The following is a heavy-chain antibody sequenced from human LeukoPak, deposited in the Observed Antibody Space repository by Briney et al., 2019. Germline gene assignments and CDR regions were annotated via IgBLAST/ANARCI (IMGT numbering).Heavy chain of an antibody. CDR2: IYPGDSDT. D-gene: IGHD5-18*01. CDR3: ARLRGDTAMRNAFDI. CDR1: GSSFTSYW. J-gene: IGHJ3*02. Sequence: GASLKISCKGSGSSFTSYWIGWVRQMPGKGLEWMGIIYPGDSDTRYSPSFQGQVTISADKSITTAYLQWSSLKASDTAMYYCARLRGDTAMRNAFDIWGQGTMVTVPS. V-gene: IGHV5-51*01.